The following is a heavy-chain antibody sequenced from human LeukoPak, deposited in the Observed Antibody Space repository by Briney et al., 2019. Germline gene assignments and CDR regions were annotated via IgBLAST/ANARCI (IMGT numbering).Heavy chain of an antibody. J-gene: IGHJ4*02. CDR1: GFTFSIYA. D-gene: IGHD3-10*01. CDR3: ARDYRGITMVRGIYYFDY. Sequence: PGRSLSLSCAASGFTFSIYAIHWVRQAPGKGLEWVSLSGDGGSTFYADSVRGRFTISRDNSKNTLYLQMNSLRAEDTAVYYCARDYRGITMVRGIYYFDYWGQGTLVTVSS. V-gene: IGHV3-23*01. CDR2: LSGDGGST.